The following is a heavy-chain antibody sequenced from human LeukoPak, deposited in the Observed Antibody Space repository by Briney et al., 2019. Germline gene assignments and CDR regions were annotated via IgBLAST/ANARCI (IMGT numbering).Heavy chain of an antibody. D-gene: IGHD3-3*01. CDR3: ARDRFLEWLSSNWFDP. CDR1: GFTFSSYS. V-gene: IGHV3-21*01. J-gene: IGHJ5*02. Sequence: PGGSLRLSCAASGFTFSSYSMNWVRQAPGKGLEWVSSISSSSSYIYYADSVKGRFTISRDNAKNSLYLQMNSLRAEDTAVYYCARDRFLEWLSSNWFDPWGQGTLVTVSS. CDR2: ISSSSSYI.